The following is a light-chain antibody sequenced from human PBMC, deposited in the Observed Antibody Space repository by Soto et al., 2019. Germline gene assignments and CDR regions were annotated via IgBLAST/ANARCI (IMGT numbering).Light chain of an antibody. CDR3: QQYNDWPLT. V-gene: IGKV3-15*01. J-gene: IGKJ4*01. Sequence: EIVMTQSPATLSVSPGDRATLSCRASQSVSRNLAWYQQRPGQGPRLLIHGASSRATGIPDRFSGSGSETEFTLTISSLQSEDFAVYYCQQYNDWPLTFGGGTKVDI. CDR2: GAS. CDR1: QSVSRN.